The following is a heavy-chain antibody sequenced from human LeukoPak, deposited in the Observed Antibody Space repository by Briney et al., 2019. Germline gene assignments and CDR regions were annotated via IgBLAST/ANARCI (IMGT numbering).Heavy chain of an antibody. Sequence: GGSLRLSCAVSGFTFTNFAMMWVRQAPGKGLQWVSSITGNGATYYADSVRGRFMLSRDTSKNTLYLQMNSLTAEDTALYYCAKGAAAGLVDWFDPWGQGTLVTVSS. J-gene: IGHJ5*02. CDR1: GFTFTNFA. V-gene: IGHV3-23*01. D-gene: IGHD6-25*01. CDR2: ITGNGAT. CDR3: AKGAAAGLVDWFDP.